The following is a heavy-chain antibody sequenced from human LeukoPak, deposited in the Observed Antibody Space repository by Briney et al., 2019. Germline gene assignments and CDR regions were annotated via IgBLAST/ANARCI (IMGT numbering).Heavy chain of an antibody. CDR3: ARAQGPEVLC. CDR2: IYYSGST. V-gene: IGHV4-39*07. Sequence: PSETLSLTCTVSGDSISSSSYYWGWFRQPPGKGLEWIGNIYYSGSTNYNPSLKSRVTISVDTSKNQFSLKLSSVTAADTAVYYCARAQGPEVLCWGQGTLVTVSS. D-gene: IGHD3-10*02. CDR1: GDSISSSSYY. J-gene: IGHJ4*02.